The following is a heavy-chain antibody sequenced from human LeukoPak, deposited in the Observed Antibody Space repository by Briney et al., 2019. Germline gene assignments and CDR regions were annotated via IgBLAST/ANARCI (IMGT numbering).Heavy chain of an antibody. CDR2: IIPIFGTA. Sequence: GASVKVSCKASGGTFRSYVISWVRQAPGQGLEWMGGIIPIFGTANYAQKFQGRVTMTRDTSTNTVYMELSSLKSEDTAVYYCARGDLSSSPYYFDYWGQGTPVTVSS. D-gene: IGHD6-6*01. CDR3: ARGDLSSSPYYFDY. V-gene: IGHV1-69*05. CDR1: GGTFRSYV. J-gene: IGHJ4*02.